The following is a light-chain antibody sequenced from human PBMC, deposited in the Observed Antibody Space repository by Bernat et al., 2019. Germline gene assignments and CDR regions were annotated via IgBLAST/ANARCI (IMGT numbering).Light chain of an antibody. V-gene: IGLV2-23*01. J-gene: IGLJ2*01. CDR2: EGS. CDR3: CSYAGISTVL. CDR1: RSDVGSSYL. Sequence: QSALTQPASVSGSPGQSITISCTGTRSDVGSSYLVSWYQQHPGKAPKLIIYEGSKRPSGVANRFSGSKSGNTDCPTISGLQAEDEADYYCCSYAGISTVLFGGGTKLTVL.